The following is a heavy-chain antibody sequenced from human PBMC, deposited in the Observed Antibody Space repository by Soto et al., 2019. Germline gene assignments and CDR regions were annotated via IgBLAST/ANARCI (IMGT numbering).Heavy chain of an antibody. Sequence: EVQLLESGGGLVQPGGSLRLSCAASGFTFSSYAMSWVRQAPGKGLEWVSGISGSGGSTYYADSVKGRFTISRDNSKNTLYLQMKSLRAEDTAVYYCAKIVPHYYDSSGQRGGLGYWGQGTLVTVSS. CDR1: GFTFSSYA. D-gene: IGHD3-22*01. CDR2: ISGSGGST. CDR3: AKIVPHYYDSSGQRGGLGY. V-gene: IGHV3-23*01. J-gene: IGHJ4*02.